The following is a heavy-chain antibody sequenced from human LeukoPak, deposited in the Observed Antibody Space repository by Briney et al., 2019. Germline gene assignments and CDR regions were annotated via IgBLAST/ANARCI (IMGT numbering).Heavy chain of an antibody. CDR3: ARDGLYSNGYSYFDS. Sequence: PSETLSLTCTVSGVSISTYHWGWIRQPAGKGLEWIGRIHSSGSTNYDPSLKSRVTMSIDTSKNQFSLKVTSVTAADTAVYYCARDGLYSNGYSYFDSWGQGTLVTVSS. J-gene: IGHJ4*02. D-gene: IGHD5-18*01. CDR2: IHSSGST. CDR1: GVSISTYH. V-gene: IGHV4-4*07.